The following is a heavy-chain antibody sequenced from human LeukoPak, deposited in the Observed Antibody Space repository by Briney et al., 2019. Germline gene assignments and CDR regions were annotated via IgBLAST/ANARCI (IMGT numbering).Heavy chain of an antibody. V-gene: IGHV4-39*01. J-gene: IGHJ4*02. CDR1: GGSISSALYH. CDR2: IYYSGST. D-gene: IGHD3-22*01. CDR3: ARRSDYYDSSGYYYFSPFDY. Sequence: PSETLSLTCTVSGGSISSALYHWGWIRQPPGKGLEWIGSIYYSGSTYYNPSLKSRVTISVDTSKNQFSLKLSSVTAADTAVYYCARRSDYYDSSGYYYFSPFDYWGRGTLVTVSP.